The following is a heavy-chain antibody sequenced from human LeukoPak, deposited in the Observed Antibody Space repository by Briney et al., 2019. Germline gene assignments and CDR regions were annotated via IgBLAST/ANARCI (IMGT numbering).Heavy chain of an antibody. CDR2: INPNSGGT. Sequence: ASVKVSCKASGYIFSDYYIHWVRQAPGQGLEWMGWINPNSGGTNYAQKFQGRATMTRDTSITTAYMELSRLRSDDTALYYCARLKYDILTDSTDWGQGTLVTVSS. CDR3: ARLKYDILTDSTD. V-gene: IGHV1-2*02. J-gene: IGHJ4*02. D-gene: IGHD3-9*01. CDR1: GYIFSDYY.